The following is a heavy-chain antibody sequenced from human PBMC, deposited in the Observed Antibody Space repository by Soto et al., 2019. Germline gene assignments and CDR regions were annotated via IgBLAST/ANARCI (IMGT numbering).Heavy chain of an antibody. CDR1: GVIFTSYA. V-gene: IGHV3-48*01. J-gene: IGHJ4*02. CDR2: ISSSGTII. CDR3: ASFSRMTDGYY. D-gene: IGHD4-17*01. Sequence: GGSLRLSCAASGVIFTSYAINWVRQAPGKGLEWVSYISSSGTIIYYADSVKGRFTISRDNAKNSLYLQMNSLRAEDTAVYYCASFSRMTDGYYWGQGTLVTVSS.